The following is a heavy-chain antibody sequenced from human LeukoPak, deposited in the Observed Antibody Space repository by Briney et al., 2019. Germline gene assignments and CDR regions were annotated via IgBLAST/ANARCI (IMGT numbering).Heavy chain of an antibody. V-gene: IGHV4-59*01. J-gene: IGHJ1*01. Sequence: SETLSLTCTVPGGSINTYFWSWIRQPPGKGLEWIGYTYYSGSTNYNPSLKSRVTISVDTSKNQFSLKLSSVTAADTAVYYCARGVTGGWYGDFQHWGQGTLVTVSS. CDR1: GGSINTYF. D-gene: IGHD6-19*01. CDR3: ARGVTGGWYGDFQH. CDR2: TYYSGST.